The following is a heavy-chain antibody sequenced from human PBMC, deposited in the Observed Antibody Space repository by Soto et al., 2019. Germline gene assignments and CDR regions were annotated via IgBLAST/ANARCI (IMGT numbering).Heavy chain of an antibody. D-gene: IGHD3-22*01. J-gene: IGHJ4*02. CDR1: GFSLSTGGMR. V-gene: IGHV2-70*04. CDR3: ARVSGYRSYYFDY. CDR2: IDWDDDK. Sequence: ASGPTLVNPKQTLTLPCTFSGFSLSTGGMRVIWIRQPPGKALEWLARIDWDDDKFYSTSLKTRLTISKDTSKNQVVLTMTNMDPVDTATYYCARVSGYRSYYFDYWGQGTLVTVSS.